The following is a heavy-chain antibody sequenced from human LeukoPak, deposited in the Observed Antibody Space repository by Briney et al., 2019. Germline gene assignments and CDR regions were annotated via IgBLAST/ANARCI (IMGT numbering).Heavy chain of an antibody. CDR1: GGSISSSRSYH. D-gene: IGHD2-8*01. V-gene: IGHV4-39*07. CDR2: INHSGST. Sequence: PSETLSLTCTVSGGSISSSRSYHWAWIRQPPGKGLEWIGGINHSGSTNYNPSLKSRVTISVDTSKNQFSLKLSSVTAADTAVYYCARGESCANGVCYYWDYWGQGTLVTVSS. J-gene: IGHJ4*02. CDR3: ARGESCANGVCYYWDY.